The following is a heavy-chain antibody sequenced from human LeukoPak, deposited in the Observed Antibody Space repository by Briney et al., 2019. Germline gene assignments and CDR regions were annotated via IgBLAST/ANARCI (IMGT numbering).Heavy chain of an antibody. CDR1: GFTFSSYG. CDR2: ISYDGSNK. Sequence: GGSLRLSCAASGFTFSSYGMHWVRQAPGKGLEWVAVISYDGSNKYYADSVKGRFTISRDNSKNTLYLQMNSLRVEDTALYYCAKALYYYDSSGYFDYWGQGTLVTVSS. CDR3: AKALYYYDSSGYFDY. J-gene: IGHJ4*02. V-gene: IGHV3-30*18. D-gene: IGHD3-22*01.